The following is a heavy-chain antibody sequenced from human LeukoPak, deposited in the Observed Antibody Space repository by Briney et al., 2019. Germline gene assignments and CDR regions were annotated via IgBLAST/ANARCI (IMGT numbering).Heavy chain of an antibody. CDR2: IYYSGST. CDR3: ARVAPSTSNYFDY. Sequence: SETLSLTCTVSGGSISSSSYYWGWIRQPPGKGLEWIGSIYYSGSTYYNPSLKSRVTISVDTSKNQFSLKLSSVTAADTAVYYCARVAPSTSNYFDYWGQETLVTVSS. CDR1: GGSISSSSYY. D-gene: IGHD5/OR15-5a*01. V-gene: IGHV4-39*07. J-gene: IGHJ4*02.